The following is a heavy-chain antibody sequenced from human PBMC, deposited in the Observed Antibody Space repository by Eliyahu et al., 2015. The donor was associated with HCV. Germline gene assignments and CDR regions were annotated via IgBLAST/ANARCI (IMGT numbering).Heavy chain of an antibody. D-gene: IGHD1-26*01. CDR3: ARVKDTGVWSYYY. CDR2: INGNSGET. J-gene: IGHJ4*02. CDR1: GYTFTDYF. V-gene: IGHV1-2*02. Sequence: QVQLVQSGAEVKKPGASVKVSCKASGYTFTDYFLHWVRQAPGQGLGWMGWINGNSGETKYAQKFQGRVTMTRDTSISTAYMELNSLRSDDTAVYYCARVKDTGVWSYYYWGQGTLVTVSS.